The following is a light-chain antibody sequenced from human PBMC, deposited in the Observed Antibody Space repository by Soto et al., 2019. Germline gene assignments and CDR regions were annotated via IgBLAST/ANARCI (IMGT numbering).Light chain of an antibody. V-gene: IGKV3-20*01. CDR3: QHYGSSQWTFGQWT. Sequence: IVLTQSPGTVSLSPGERATLSCRASQTGSSSYLAWYQQKPGQAPRLLIYGASTRATGIPDRFSGSGSGTDFTLTISRLEPEDSAVYFCQHYGSSQWTFGQWTLGHGTKVDTK. CDR1: QTGSSSY. J-gene: IGKJ1*01. CDR2: GAS.